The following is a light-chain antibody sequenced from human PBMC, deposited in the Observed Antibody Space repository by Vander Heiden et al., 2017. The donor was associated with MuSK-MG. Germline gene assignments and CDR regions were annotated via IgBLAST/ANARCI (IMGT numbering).Light chain of an antibody. CDR3: QQYNGYSSWT. Sequence: DIQMTQSPSSLSASVGDRVTITCRASHSMSYWLAWYQQKPGKAPKLLIYKASTLERGVPSRFSGSGSGTEFTLSISGLQPDDSATYYCQQYNGYSSWTFGQGTKVEIK. CDR1: HSMSYW. V-gene: IGKV1-5*03. CDR2: KAS. J-gene: IGKJ1*01.